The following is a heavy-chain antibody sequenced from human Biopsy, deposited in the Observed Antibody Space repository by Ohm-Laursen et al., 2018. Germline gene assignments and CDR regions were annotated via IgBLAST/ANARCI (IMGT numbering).Heavy chain of an antibody. D-gene: IGHD5-24*01. CDR2: IVPILGTV. V-gene: IGHV1-69*04. CDR3: ATDADGYYTEFDF. Sequence: GASVTVSCKASAGPFNNHAFSWVRQAPGQGLEWLGRIVPILGTVNYAQRFQGRVALTADKSTGTAYMELNRLISDDTAVYYCATDADGYYTEFDFWGQGTLITVSS. J-gene: IGHJ4*02. CDR1: AGPFNNHA.